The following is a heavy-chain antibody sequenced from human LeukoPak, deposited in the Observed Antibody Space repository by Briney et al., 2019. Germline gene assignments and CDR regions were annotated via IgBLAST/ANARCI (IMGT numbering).Heavy chain of an antibody. D-gene: IGHD5-24*01. Sequence: GGSLRLSCAASGFTFSSYAMSWVRQAPGKGLEWVSAISGSGGSTYYADSVKGRFTISRDNSKNTLYLQMNSLRAEDTAVYYCAKLGPDDGAGPSYFDYWGQGTLVTVSS. CDR1: GFTFSSYA. CDR3: AKLGPDDGAGPSYFDY. V-gene: IGHV3-23*01. CDR2: ISGSGGST. J-gene: IGHJ4*02.